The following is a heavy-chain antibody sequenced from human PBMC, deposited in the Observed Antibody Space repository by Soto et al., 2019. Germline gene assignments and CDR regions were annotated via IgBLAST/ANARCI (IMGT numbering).Heavy chain of an antibody. D-gene: IGHD6-19*01. J-gene: IGHJ4*02. CDR2: INAGNGNT. V-gene: IGHV1-3*01. CDR3: ATSKVPGWQEINY. Sequence: QVQLVQSGAEVKKPGASVKVSCRASGYTFTTYPIHWVRQAPGQRLEWMGWINAGNGNTKYSQKFQGRVTITSDTSASTAYMEMSGLRSEDTAVYYCATSKVPGWQEINYWGQGTLVTVSS. CDR1: GYTFTTYP.